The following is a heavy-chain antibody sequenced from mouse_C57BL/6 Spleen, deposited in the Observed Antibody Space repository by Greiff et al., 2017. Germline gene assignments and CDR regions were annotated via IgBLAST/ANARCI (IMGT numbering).Heavy chain of an antibody. V-gene: IGHV5-4*01. J-gene: IGHJ2*01. Sequence: EVHLVESGGGLVKPGGSLKLSCAASGFTFSSYAMSWVRQTPEKRLEWVATISDGGSYTYYPDNVKGRFTISRDNAKNNLYLQMSHLKSEDTAMYYCARSQLRRDYFDYWGQGTTLTVSS. D-gene: IGHD2-4*01. CDR1: GFTFSSYA. CDR2: ISDGGSYT. CDR3: ARSQLRRDYFDY.